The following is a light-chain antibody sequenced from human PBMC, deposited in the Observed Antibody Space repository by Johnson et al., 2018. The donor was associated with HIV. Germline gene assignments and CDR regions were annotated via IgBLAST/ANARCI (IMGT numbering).Light chain of an antibody. CDR1: SSDMGKYA. Sequence: QSVLTHPPSVSAAPGQKVTISCSGSSSDMGKYAISWYQRLPGTAPKLLICESNKRPSGIPNRFSGSKSGTSATLGITGLQTGDEADYYCGTWDSRLSVYVFGTGTKVTVL. CDR3: GTWDSRLSVYV. J-gene: IGLJ1*01. V-gene: IGLV1-51*02. CDR2: ESN.